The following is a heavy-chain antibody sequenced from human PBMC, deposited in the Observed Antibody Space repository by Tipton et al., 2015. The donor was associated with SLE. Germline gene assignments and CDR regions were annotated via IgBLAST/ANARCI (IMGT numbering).Heavy chain of an antibody. CDR1: GFTFSSYA. V-gene: IGHV3-30-3*01. CDR2: ISYDGSNK. CDR3: ARGAGTTRGWFDP. J-gene: IGHJ5*02. D-gene: IGHD1-1*01. Sequence: SLRLSCAASGFTFSSYAMRWVRQAPGKGLEWVAVISYDGSNKYYADSVKGRFTISRDNSKNTLYLQMNSLRAEDTAVYYCARGAGTTRGWFDPWGQGTLVTVSS.